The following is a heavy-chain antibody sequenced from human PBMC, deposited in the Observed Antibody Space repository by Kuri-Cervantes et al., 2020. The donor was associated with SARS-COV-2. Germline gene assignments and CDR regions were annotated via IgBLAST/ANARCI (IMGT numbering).Heavy chain of an antibody. CDR2: INHSGST. Sequence: SETLSLTCTVYDGSFRGYSWSWIRQPPGKGLEWIGEINHSGSTKYNPSLKSRVTISVDTSKNQFSLKLSSVTAADTAVYYCARLGDYDFWSGFDYWGQGTLVTVSS. D-gene: IGHD3-3*01. V-gene: IGHV4-34*01. CDR1: DGSFRGYS. CDR3: ARLGDYDFWSGFDY. J-gene: IGHJ4*02.